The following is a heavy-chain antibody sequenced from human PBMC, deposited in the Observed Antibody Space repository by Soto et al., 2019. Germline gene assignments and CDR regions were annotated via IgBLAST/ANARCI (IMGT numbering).Heavy chain of an antibody. V-gene: IGHV3-9*01. CDR2: ISWNSGTI. CDR1: GFTFDDFA. D-gene: IGHD4-17*01. CDR3: VKAQCQDYGDYYFDS. J-gene: IGHJ4*02. Sequence: VQLVESGGGLVQPGRSLRLSCAASGFTFDDFAMHWVRQAPGKGLEWVSGISWNSGTIVYADSVKGRFTISRDNAKNSLPLQMSSLRAEDTALYYWVKAQCQDYGDYYFDSWGQGTLVTVSS.